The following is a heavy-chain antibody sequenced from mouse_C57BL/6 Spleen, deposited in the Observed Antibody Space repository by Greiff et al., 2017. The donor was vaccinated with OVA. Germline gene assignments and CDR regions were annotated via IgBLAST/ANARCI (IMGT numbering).Heavy chain of an antibody. CDR2: IDPEDGET. CDR1: GFNIKDYY. J-gene: IGHJ4*01. CDR3: ARVYGSSPYYYAMDY. V-gene: IGHV14-2*01. D-gene: IGHD1-1*01. Sequence: LVESGAELVKPGASVKLSCTASGFNIKDYYMHWVKQRTEQGLEWIGRIDPEDGETKYAPKFQGKATITADTSSNTAYLQLSSLTSEDTAVYYCARVYGSSPYYYAMDYWGQGTSVTVSS.